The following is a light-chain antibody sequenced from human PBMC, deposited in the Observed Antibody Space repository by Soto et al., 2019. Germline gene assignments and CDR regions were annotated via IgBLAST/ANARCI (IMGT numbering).Light chain of an antibody. V-gene: IGKV3-20*01. CDR2: GVS. CDR1: ESVSSH. J-gene: IGKJ5*01. CDR3: QQYGRSPT. Sequence: EIVMTQSPATLSVSPGQRATLSCRASESVSSHLAWYQQKPGQAPRLLIYGVSSRATGIPDRFSGSGSATDFTLTISRLEPEDFVVYYCQQYGRSPTFGQGTRLEI.